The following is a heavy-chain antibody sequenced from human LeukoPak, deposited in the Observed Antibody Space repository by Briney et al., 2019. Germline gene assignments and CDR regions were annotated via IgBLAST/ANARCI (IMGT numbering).Heavy chain of an antibody. CDR1: GYTFTDYF. Sequence: AASVKVSCKASGYTFTDYFMYWVRQAPGQGLECVGRINPKSGGTSYAREFQGRVTMTRDTSINTAYMELSRLRSDDTAVYFCARDGSGASRYYGLDVWGQGTTVTVSS. J-gene: IGHJ6*02. D-gene: IGHD3-3*01. V-gene: IGHV1-2*06. CDR2: INPKSGGT. CDR3: ARDGSGASRYYGLDV.